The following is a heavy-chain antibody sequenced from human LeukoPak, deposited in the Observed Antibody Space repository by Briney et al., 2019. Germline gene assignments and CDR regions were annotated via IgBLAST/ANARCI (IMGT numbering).Heavy chain of an antibody. Sequence: PSETLSLTCAVYGGSFSGYYWSWIRQPPGKGLEWIGEINHSGSTNYNPSLKSRVTISVDTSKNQFSLKLSSVTAADTAVYYCARGRYYPKRFDYRGQGTLVTVSS. J-gene: IGHJ4*02. D-gene: IGHD2/OR15-2a*01. CDR2: INHSGST. CDR3: ARGRYYPKRFDY. V-gene: IGHV4-34*01. CDR1: GGSFSGYY.